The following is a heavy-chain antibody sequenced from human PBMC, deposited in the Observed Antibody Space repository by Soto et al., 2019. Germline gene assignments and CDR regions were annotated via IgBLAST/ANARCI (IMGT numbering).Heavy chain of an antibody. CDR2: ISGSGVST. Sequence: GGCLSLSCSASGFTLCSYALSCVRPATGKGLEWVSAISGSGVSTYYADSVKGRFTISRDNSKNTLYLQMNSLRAEDAAVYYCAKDLVGSNADYYDYWGQGTLVTVSS. CDR1: GFTLCSYA. D-gene: IGHD2-15*01. V-gene: IGHV3-23*01. CDR3: AKDLVGSNADYYDY. J-gene: IGHJ4*02.